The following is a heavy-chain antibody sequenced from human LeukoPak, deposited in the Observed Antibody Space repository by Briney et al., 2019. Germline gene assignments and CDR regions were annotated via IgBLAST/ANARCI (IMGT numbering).Heavy chain of an antibody. J-gene: IGHJ4*02. CDR1: GFTFSSFA. CDR3: AEEAGGWPTHALDY. V-gene: IGHV3-23*01. CDR2: ITGSGGST. D-gene: IGHD6-19*01. Sequence: QPGGSLRLSCAASGFTFSSFAVTWVRQAPGKGLESVSTITGSGGSTYYADSVKGRFTISRDNSKNTLYLQMNSLRAEDTAVYYCAEEAGGWPTHALDYWGQGTLVTVSS.